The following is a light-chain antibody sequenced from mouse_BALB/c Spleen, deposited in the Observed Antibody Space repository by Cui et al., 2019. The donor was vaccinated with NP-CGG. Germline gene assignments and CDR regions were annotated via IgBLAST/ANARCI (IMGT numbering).Light chain of an antibody. Sequence: QAVVTQESALTTSPGETVPFTCRSSIWAVTTSTYANWVQEKPDHVFTGLIGGTNNRVPGVPARFSGSLIGDKAALTITGAQTEDEAIYFCALWYSNHWVFGGGTKLTVL. CDR1: IWAVTTSTY. V-gene: IGLV1*01. CDR3: ALWYSNHWV. CDR2: GTN. J-gene: IGLJ1*01.